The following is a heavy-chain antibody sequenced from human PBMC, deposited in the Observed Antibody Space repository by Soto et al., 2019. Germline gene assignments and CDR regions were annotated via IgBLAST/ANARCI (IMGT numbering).Heavy chain of an antibody. CDR2: IYYNGAT. V-gene: IGHV4-61*03. D-gene: IGHD2-21*02. CDR1: GGSVSSGSYY. J-gene: IGHJ3*02. Sequence: QVQLQESGPGLVKPSETLSLTCTVSGGSVSSGSYYWTWIRQSPGKGLEWVGYIYYNGATSYNPSLKSRVTISRDTSTRHLSLKLTSVTAADTAVYYCARSDAACDIGGQGTMVSVSS. CDR3: ARSDAACDI.